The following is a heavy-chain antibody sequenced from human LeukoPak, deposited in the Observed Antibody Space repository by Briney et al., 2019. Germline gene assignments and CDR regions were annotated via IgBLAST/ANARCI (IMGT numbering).Heavy chain of an antibody. CDR1: SGSISSGTSY. CDR2: IYHTANT. Sequence: PSQTLSLTCSVSSGSISSGTSYWSWIRQHPGKGLEWIGYIYHTANTYYNPSLKSRTTISVDTSKNQFSLNLRSVTAADTAVYFCARWGEDVKDSFDIWGQGTVVTVSS. D-gene: IGHD3-10*01. J-gene: IGHJ3*02. V-gene: IGHV4-31*03. CDR3: ARWGEDVKDSFDI.